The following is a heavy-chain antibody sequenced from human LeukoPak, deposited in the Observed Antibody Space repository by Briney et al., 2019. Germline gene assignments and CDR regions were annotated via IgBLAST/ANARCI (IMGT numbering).Heavy chain of an antibody. CDR1: GGSISSYY. J-gene: IGHJ6*02. CDR3: ARESRRGPKGIDV. D-gene: IGHD3-10*01. Sequence: SETLSLTCTVSGGSISSYYWSWIRQPPGEGLEWIGYIYYSGSTNYNPSLKSRVTISVDTSKNQFSLKLSSVTAADTAVYYCARESRRGPKGIDVWGQGTTVTVSS. CDR2: IYYSGST. V-gene: IGHV4-59*01.